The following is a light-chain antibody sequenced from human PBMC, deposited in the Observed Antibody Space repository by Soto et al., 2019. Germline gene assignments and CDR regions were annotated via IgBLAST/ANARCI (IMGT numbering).Light chain of an antibody. V-gene: IGLV8-61*01. J-gene: IGLJ3*02. Sequence: QTVVTQEPSFSVSPGRTVTLTCGLSSGSVSPRDYPSWYQQTPGEAPRTLIYNTNTRSSGVPDRFSGSILGNKAALTITGAQADDESDYYCVLYMGSGISVFGGGTKLTVL. CDR2: NTN. CDR1: SGSVSPRDY. CDR3: VLYMGSGISV.